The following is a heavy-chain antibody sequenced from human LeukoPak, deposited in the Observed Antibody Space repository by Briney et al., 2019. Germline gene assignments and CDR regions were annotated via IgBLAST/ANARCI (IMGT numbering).Heavy chain of an antibody. J-gene: IGHJ6*03. CDR2: INPNSGGT. V-gene: IGHV1-2*02. CDR3: ARGMEPYYYMDV. D-gene: IGHD1-26*01. CDR1: GYTFTSYG. Sequence: ASVKVSCKASGYTFTSYGISWVRQAPGQGLEWMGWINPNSGGTKYAQKFQGRVTMTRDTSISTAYMELSRLRSDDTAVYYCARGMEPYYYMDVWGKGTTVTVSS.